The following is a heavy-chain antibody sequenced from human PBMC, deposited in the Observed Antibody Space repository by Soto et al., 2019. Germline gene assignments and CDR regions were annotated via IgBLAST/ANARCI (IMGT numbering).Heavy chain of an antibody. V-gene: IGHV1-3*01. Sequence: ASVKVSCKASGGTFSSYAISWVRQAPGQRLEWMGGIIPSNGNTKYSQKFQGRVTITRDTSASTAYMELSSLRSEDTAAYYCARDSLRQLWLHVDYWGQGTLVTVSS. D-gene: IGHD5-18*01. CDR1: GGTFSSYA. CDR2: IIPSNGNT. J-gene: IGHJ4*02. CDR3: ARDSLRQLWLHVDY.